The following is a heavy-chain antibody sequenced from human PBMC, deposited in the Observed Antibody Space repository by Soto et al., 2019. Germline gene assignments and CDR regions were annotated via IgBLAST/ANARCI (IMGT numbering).Heavy chain of an antibody. J-gene: IGHJ4*02. CDR3: TTGAYCGGDCYYFDY. CDR1: GFTFSNAW. CDR2: IKSKTDGGTT. D-gene: IGHD2-21*01. V-gene: IGHV3-15*01. Sequence: GGSLRLSCAASGFTFSNAWMSWVRQAPGKGLEWVGRIKSKTDGGTTDYAAPVKGRFTISRDDSKNTLYLQMNSLKTEDTAVYYCTTGAYCGGDCYYFDYWGQGTLVTVSS.